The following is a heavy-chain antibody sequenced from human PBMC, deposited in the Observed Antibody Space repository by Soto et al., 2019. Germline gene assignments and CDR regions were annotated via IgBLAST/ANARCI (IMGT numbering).Heavy chain of an antibody. V-gene: IGHV3-23*01. CDR3: AKDLITIIVVVSEDDAFDI. CDR1: GFTFSSYA. CDR2: ISGSGGST. Sequence: GGSLRLSCAASGFTFSSYAMSWVRQAPGKGLEWVSAISGSGGSTYYADSVKGRFTISRDNSKNTLYLQMNSLRAEDTAVYYCAKDLITIIVVVSEDDAFDIWAQRTTVPVSS. J-gene: IGHJ3*02. D-gene: IGHD3-22*01.